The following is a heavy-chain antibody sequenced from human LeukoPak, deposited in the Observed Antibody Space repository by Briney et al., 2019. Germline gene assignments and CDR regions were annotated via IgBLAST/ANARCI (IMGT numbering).Heavy chain of an antibody. Sequence: SETLSLTCAVYGGSFSGYYWSWIRQPPGKGLEWIGEINHSGSTNYNPSLKSRVTISVDTSKNQFSLKLSSVTAADTAVYYCARVRGGITMVRGVTPDYWGQGTLVTVSS. CDR2: INHSGST. CDR3: ARVRGGITMVRGVTPDY. V-gene: IGHV4-34*01. J-gene: IGHJ4*02. D-gene: IGHD3-10*01. CDR1: GGSFSGYY.